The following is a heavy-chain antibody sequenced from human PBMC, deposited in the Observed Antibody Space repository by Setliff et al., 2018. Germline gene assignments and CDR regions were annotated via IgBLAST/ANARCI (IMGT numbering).Heavy chain of an antibody. CDR2: ISPTTGDT. CDR1: GYNFTAYY. CDR3: ALGGTQLGR. J-gene: IGHJ4*02. D-gene: IGHD1-1*01. Sequence: ASVKVSCKTSGYNFTAYYIHWVRQAPGQGLEWMGWISPTTGDTYFLQDFQGRVTMTRDASITRAYMELTTMRSDDTAIYYCALGGTQLGRWGQGTLVTVSS. V-gene: IGHV1-2*02.